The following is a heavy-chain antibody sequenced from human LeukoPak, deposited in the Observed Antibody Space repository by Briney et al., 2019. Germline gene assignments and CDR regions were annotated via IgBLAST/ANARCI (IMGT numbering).Heavy chain of an antibody. J-gene: IGHJ6*02. CDR3: AALEDIVVVPTYGMDV. D-gene: IGHD2-2*01. Sequence: ASVKVSCKVSGYTLTELSMHWVRQAPGKGLEWMGGFDPEDGETIYAQKFQGRVTMTEDTSTDTAYMELSSLRPEDTAVYYCAALEDIVVVPTYGMDVWGQGTTVTVSS. V-gene: IGHV1-24*01. CDR1: GYTLTELS. CDR2: FDPEDGET.